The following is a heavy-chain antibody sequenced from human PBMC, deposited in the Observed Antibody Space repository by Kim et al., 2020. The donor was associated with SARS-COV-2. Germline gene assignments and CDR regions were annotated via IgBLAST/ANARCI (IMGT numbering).Heavy chain of an antibody. CDR2: ISSSGSYI. Sequence: GGSLRLSCAASGFTFSSYSMNWVRQAPGKGLEWISSISSSGSYIYYADSMKGRFTISRDNARASLYLQINSLRAEDTAVYYCARVLTSGWSYFDYWGQGTLVTVSS. CDR3: ARVLTSGWSYFDY. CDR1: GFTFSSYS. V-gene: IGHV3-21*01. J-gene: IGHJ4*02. D-gene: IGHD6-19*01.